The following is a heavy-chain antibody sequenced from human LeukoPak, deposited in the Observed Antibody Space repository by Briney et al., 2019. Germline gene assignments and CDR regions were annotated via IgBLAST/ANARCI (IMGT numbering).Heavy chain of an antibody. Sequence: GESLKISCTASGYTFTTYWIGWVRQMPGKGLGWMGVIWPGDSDTRYSPSFQGQVTISVDKSITTAYLQWSSLKASDSAMYYCARPRQGDWFEPWGQGTLVTVSS. CDR2: IWPGDSDT. J-gene: IGHJ5*02. V-gene: IGHV5-51*01. D-gene: IGHD3-16*01. CDR1: GYTFTTYW. CDR3: ARPRQGDWFEP.